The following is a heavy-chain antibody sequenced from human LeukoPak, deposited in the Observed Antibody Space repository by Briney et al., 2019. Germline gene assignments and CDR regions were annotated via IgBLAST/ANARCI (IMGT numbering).Heavy chain of an antibody. D-gene: IGHD3-22*01. CDR3: ARDRYYYDSSGINYLDY. J-gene: IGHJ4*02. CDR2: IHTSGST. Sequence: PSETLSLTCTVSGVSISSYYWSWIRQPAGKGLEWIGRIHTSGSTNYNPSLKSRVTMSGDTSKNQFSLKLSSVTAADTAVYYCARDRYYYDSSGINYLDYWGQGTLVTVSS. CDR1: GVSISSYY. V-gene: IGHV4-4*07.